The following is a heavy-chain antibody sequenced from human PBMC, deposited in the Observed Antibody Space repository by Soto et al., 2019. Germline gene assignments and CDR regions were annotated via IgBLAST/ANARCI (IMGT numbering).Heavy chain of an antibody. Sequence: PGGSLRLSCAASGFIFSGSAIHWVRQASGKGLEWVGRIRSRANNFATSSAASVKGRFTFSRDDSKNTAYLQMNTLKPEDTAVYYCARGQGAAIGDYYYHGMDVWGQGTTGTVSS. CDR1: GFIFSGSA. D-gene: IGHD2-2*02. V-gene: IGHV3-73*01. J-gene: IGHJ6*02. CDR2: IRSRANNFAT. CDR3: ARGQGAAIGDYYYHGMDV.